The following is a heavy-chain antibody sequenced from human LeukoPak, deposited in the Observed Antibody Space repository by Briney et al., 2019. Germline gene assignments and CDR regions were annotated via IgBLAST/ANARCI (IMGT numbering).Heavy chain of an antibody. Sequence: SETLSLTCTVSGYYISSNCWSWIRQTPRKGLEWIGYVCYGESTDYNPSLKSRVTISRDTSKNLFSLKLTSVTAADTAVYYCARGVDSSGYYYPSWGQGTLVTVSS. V-gene: IGHV4-59*01. J-gene: IGHJ4*02. CDR2: VCYGEST. CDR1: GYYISSNC. D-gene: IGHD3-22*01. CDR3: ARGVDSSGYYYPS.